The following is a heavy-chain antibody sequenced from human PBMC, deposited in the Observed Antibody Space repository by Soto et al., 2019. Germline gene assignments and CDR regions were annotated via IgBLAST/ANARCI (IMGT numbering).Heavy chain of an antibody. CDR2: IIPIFGTA. D-gene: IGHD1-26*01. CDR1: GGTFSSYS. J-gene: IGHJ4*02. Sequence: QVQLVQSGAEVKKPGSSVKVSCKASGGTFSSYSINWVRQAPGQGLEWMGEIIPIFGTANYAQKFQGRVTITADESTITAYMDLRSLRSEDTAVYYCARDGGRHSGGIDYWGQGTRVTVAS. V-gene: IGHV1-69*01. CDR3: ARDGGRHSGGIDY.